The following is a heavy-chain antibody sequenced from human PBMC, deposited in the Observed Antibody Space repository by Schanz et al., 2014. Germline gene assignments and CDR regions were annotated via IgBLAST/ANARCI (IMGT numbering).Heavy chain of an antibody. CDR1: GYTFTDYH. J-gene: IGHJ5*02. Sequence: QVQLVQSGAEVKKPGASVKVSCKASGYTFTDYHIHWVRQAPGQGLEWMGRINPNSGGTNFAQKLQGRVTVTRETSISTAYMELGSLRFDDTAVYYCAREGTIIRGLTGWFDPWGQGTLVTVSS. CDR3: AREGTIIRGLTGWFDP. CDR2: INPNSGGT. D-gene: IGHD3-10*01. V-gene: IGHV1-2*06.